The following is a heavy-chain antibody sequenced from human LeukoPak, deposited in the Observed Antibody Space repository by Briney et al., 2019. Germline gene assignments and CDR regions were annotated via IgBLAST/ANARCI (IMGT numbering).Heavy chain of an antibody. D-gene: IGHD6-19*01. CDR1: GFTVSSNY. Sequence: PGGSLRLSCAASGFTVSSNYMSWVRQAPGKGLEWVPVIYSGGSTYYADSVKGRFTISRDNSKNTLYLQMNSLRAEDTAVYYCARETVAGLQYYFDYWGQGTLVTVSS. CDR2: IYSGGST. CDR3: ARETVAGLQYYFDY. V-gene: IGHV3-53*01. J-gene: IGHJ4*02.